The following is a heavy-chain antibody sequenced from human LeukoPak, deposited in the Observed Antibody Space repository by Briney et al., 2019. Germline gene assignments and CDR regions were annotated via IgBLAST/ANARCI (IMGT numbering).Heavy chain of an antibody. CDR1: GFTISDNY. J-gene: IGHJ6*03. Sequence: GGSLRLSCEASGFTISDNYVTWVRQAPGKGLEWVSVIYTSGITYFADSVKGRFSISRDNSKNTVYLQMNSLRGEDSAVYYCARDWPHCSSTSCYFYMDVWGRGTTVTVSS. V-gene: IGHV3-66*03. CDR2: IYTSGIT. CDR3: ARDWPHCSSTSCYFYMDV. D-gene: IGHD2-2*01.